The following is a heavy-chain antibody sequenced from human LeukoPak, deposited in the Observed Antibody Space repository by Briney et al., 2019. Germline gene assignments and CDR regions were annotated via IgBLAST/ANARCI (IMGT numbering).Heavy chain of an antibody. V-gene: IGHV1-2*06. CDR1: GYTFTDHY. D-gene: IGHD3-3*01. CDR2: INPNSGGT. Sequence: ASVKVSCKASGYTFTDHYMHWVRQAPGQGLEWMGRINPNSGGTKHAQKFQGRVTMTSDTSISTAYMELSRLTSDDTAVYYCAREQRGFGVVIFDALDIWGQGQRSPSHQ. J-gene: IGHJ3*02. CDR3: AREQRGFGVVIFDALDI.